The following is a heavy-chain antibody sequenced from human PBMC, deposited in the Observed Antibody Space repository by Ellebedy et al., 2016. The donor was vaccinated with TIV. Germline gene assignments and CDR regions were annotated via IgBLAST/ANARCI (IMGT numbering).Heavy chain of an antibody. CDR2: IKTKTDDGTT. V-gene: IGHV3-15*01. D-gene: IGHD3-3*01. Sequence: GESLKISCAASGFTFNNAWMSWVRQAPGKGLEWVGRIKTKTDDGTTDYAAPMKGRFTISRDDSKNTLYLQMNSLKTEDTAVYYCTTAIYAITFFGVVFDAFDIWGQGTMVTVSS. J-gene: IGHJ3*02. CDR3: TTAIYAITFFGVVFDAFDI. CDR1: GFTFNNAW.